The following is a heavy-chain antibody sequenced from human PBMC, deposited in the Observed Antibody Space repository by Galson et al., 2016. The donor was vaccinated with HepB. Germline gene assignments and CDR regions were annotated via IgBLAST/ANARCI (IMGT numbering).Heavy chain of an antibody. V-gene: IGHV4-34*01. D-gene: IGHD2-15*01. Sequence: SETLSLTCAVYGGSFSGYYWSRIRQPPGKGLEWIGEINHSGSTNYNPSLKSRVPISVDTSTNQFFLKLSSVTAADTAVYYCARGRGRTYYFDYWGQGTLVTGSS. CDR3: ARGRGRTYYFDY. CDR1: GGSFSGYY. CDR2: INHSGST. J-gene: IGHJ4*02.